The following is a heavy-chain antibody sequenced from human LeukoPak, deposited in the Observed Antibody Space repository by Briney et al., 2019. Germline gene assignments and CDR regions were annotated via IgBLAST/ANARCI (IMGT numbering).Heavy chain of an antibody. V-gene: IGHV4-59*01. CDR1: GGSISSYY. J-gene: IGHJ3*02. CDR2: IYCSGST. CDR3: ARAPYYYDSSGYYSTRGAFDI. D-gene: IGHD3-22*01. Sequence: SETLSLTCTVSGGSISSYYWSWIRQPPGKGLEWIGYIYCSGSTNYNPSLKSRVTISVDTSKNQFSLKLSSVTAADTAVYYCARAPYYYDSSGYYSTRGAFDIWGQGTMVTVSS.